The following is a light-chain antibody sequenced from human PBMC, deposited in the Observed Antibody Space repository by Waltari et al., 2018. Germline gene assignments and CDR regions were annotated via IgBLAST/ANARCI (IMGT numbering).Light chain of an antibody. CDR1: QGISSY. CDR2: AAS. V-gene: IGKV1-8*01. Sequence: TCRASQGISSYLAGDQQKPGKAPKLLIYAASTLQSGVPSRFSGSGSGTDFTLTISCLQSEDFATYYCQQYYSYPWTFGQGTKVEIK. J-gene: IGKJ1*01. CDR3: QQYYSYPWT.